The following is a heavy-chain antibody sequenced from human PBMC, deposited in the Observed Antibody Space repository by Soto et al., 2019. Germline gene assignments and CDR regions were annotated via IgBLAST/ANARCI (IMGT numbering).Heavy chain of an antibody. CDR3: GKDYQWYIMSPTHES. CDR1: GFTFGNFA. D-gene: IGHD2-8*02. V-gene: IGHV3-23*01. Sequence: PGGSLRLTCAASGFTFGNFAMSWVRQAPGKGLEWVSGIGSNNEFTHYADSVKGRVTISRDNSKNTLYLQMNSLRAEDMAMYHCGKDYQWYIMSPTHESWGQGTLVTVSS. CDR2: IGSNNEFT. J-gene: IGHJ4*02.